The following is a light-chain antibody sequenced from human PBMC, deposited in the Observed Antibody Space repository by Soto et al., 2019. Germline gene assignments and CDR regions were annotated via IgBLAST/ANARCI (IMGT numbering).Light chain of an antibody. V-gene: IGLV2-23*02. CDR3: CSYAGATTFPYV. Sequence: QSALTQPASVSGSPGQSIAISCTGTSSDVGSYNLVSWYQHHPGRAPKLMIYQYNKRSSGVSNRFSGSKSGNSASLTISGLQAEDEADYYCCSYAGATTFPYVFGTGTKLTVL. J-gene: IGLJ1*01. CDR1: SSDVGSYNL. CDR2: QYN.